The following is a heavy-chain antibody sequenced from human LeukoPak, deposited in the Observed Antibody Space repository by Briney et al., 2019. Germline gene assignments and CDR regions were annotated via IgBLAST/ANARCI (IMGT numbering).Heavy chain of an antibody. J-gene: IGHJ4*02. Sequence: SETLSLTCTVSGGSISSDYWSWIRQPPGKGLEWIGYIYYLGATNYNPSLESRVAISTDTSKTQFSLKVTSVTAADTAVYYCAKEGSSGLFDSWGRGILVTVSS. V-gene: IGHV4-59*01. D-gene: IGHD3-22*01. CDR2: IYYLGAT. CDR1: GGSISSDY. CDR3: AKEGSSGLFDS.